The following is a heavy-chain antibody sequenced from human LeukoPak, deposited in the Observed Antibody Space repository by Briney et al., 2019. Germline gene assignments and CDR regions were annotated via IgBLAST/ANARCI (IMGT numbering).Heavy chain of an antibody. CDR1: GFTFSSYS. CDR3: ARDTTSPLRFFDY. Sequence: GGSLRLSCAASGFTFSSYSMNWVRQAPGKGLEWVSSISSSSSYIYYADSVKGRFTISRDNAKNSLYPQMNSLRAEDTAVYYCARDTTSPLRFFDYWGQGTLVTVSS. CDR2: ISSSSSYI. V-gene: IGHV3-21*01. D-gene: IGHD1-1*01. J-gene: IGHJ4*02.